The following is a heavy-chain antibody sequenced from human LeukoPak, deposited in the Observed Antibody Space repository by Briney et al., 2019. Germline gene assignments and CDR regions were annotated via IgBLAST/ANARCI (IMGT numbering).Heavy chain of an antibody. V-gene: IGHV4-34*01. CDR2: INHSGST. CDR3: AGRRERQSFDY. Sequence: SETLSLTCAVYGGSFSGYYWSWIRQPPGKGLEWIGEINHSGSTNYNPSLKSRVTILVDTSKNQFSLKLSSVTAAGTAVYYCAGRRERQSFDYWGQGTLVTVSS. J-gene: IGHJ4*02. CDR1: GGSFSGYY.